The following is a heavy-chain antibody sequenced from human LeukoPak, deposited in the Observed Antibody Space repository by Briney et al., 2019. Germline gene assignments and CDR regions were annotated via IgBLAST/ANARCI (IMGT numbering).Heavy chain of an antibody. D-gene: IGHD2-15*01. J-gene: IGHJ4*02. CDR1: GFSLSTSGVG. CDR3: AQSSGYCSGGRCFDY. Sequence: SGPTLVNPTQTLTLTCTFSGFSLSTSGVGVGWIRQPPGKALEWLALIYWDDDKRYSPSLKSSLTITKDTSKNQVVLTMTNMDPVDTATYYCAQSSGYCSGGRCFDYWGQGTLVTVSS. V-gene: IGHV2-5*02. CDR2: IYWDDDK.